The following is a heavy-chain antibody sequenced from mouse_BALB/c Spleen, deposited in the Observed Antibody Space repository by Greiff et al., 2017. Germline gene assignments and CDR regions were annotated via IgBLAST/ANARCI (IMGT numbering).Heavy chain of an antibody. D-gene: IGHD1-1*01. CDR3: ARGYGSSLFAY. CDR2: INPSTGYT. CDR1: GYTFTSYW. J-gene: IGHJ3*01. Sequence: VQLVESGAELAKPGASVKMSCKASGYTFTSYWMHWVKQRPGQGLEWIGYINPSTGYTEYNQKFKDKATLTADKSSSTAYMQLSSLTSEDSAVYYCARGYGSSLFAYWGQGTLVTVSA. V-gene: IGHV1-7*01.